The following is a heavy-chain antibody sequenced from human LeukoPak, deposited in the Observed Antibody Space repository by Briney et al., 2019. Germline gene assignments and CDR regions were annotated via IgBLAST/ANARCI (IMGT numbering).Heavy chain of an antibody. CDR3: AREIAVAGLTMYYYYGMDV. D-gene: IGHD6-19*01. Sequence: PSGTLSLTCTVYGGSFSGYYWSWIRQPPGKGLEWIGEINHSGSTNYNPSLKSRVTISVDTSKNQFSLKLSSVTAADTAVYYCAREIAVAGLTMYYYYGMDVWGQGTTVTVSS. J-gene: IGHJ6*02. CDR1: GGSFSGYY. CDR2: INHSGST. V-gene: IGHV4-34*01.